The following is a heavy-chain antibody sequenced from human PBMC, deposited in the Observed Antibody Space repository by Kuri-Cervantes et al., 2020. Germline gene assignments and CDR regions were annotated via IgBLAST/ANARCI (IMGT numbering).Heavy chain of an antibody. D-gene: IGHD1-26*01. CDR1: GFTFSSYS. V-gene: IGHV3-43*01. Sequence: GGSLRLSCAASGFTFSSYSMNWVRQAPGKGLEWVSLISWDGGSTYYADSVKGRFTISRDNSKNSLYLQMNSLRTEDTALYYCAKPIGALAGGIVPNRGAFDIWGQGTMVTVSS. J-gene: IGHJ3*02. CDR3: AKPIGALAGGIVPNRGAFDI. CDR2: ISWDGGST.